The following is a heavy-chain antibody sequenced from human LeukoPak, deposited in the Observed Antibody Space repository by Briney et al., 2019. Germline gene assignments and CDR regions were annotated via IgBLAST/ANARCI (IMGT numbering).Heavy chain of an antibody. CDR2: ISGSGGST. CDR3: AKALRFLEWLSGDY. D-gene: IGHD3-3*01. V-gene: IGHV3-23*01. CDR1: GFTFSSYA. J-gene: IGHJ4*02. Sequence: GGSLRLSCAASGFTFSSYAMSWVRQAPGKGLEWVSAISGSGGSTYYADSVKGRFTISRDNSKNTLYLQMNSLRAEDTAVYYCAKALRFLEWLSGDYWGQGTLVTVSS.